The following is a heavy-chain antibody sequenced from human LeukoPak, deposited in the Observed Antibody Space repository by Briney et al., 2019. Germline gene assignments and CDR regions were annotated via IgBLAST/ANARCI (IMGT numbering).Heavy chain of an antibody. J-gene: IGHJ4*02. Sequence: GGSLRLSCAASGFTFSSYSMNWVRQAPGKGLEWVSYISSSSTIYYADSVKGRFTISRDNAKNSLYLQMNSLRAEDTAVYYCARTPSYGDYDYWGQGTLVTVSS. CDR2: ISSSSTI. CDR1: GFTFSSYS. V-gene: IGHV3-48*01. D-gene: IGHD4-17*01. CDR3: ARTPSYGDYDY.